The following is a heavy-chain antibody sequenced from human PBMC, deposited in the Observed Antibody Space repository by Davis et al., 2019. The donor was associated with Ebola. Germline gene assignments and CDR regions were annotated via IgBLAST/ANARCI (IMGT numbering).Heavy chain of an antibody. Sequence: AASVKVSCKASGYTFTTYDINWVRQAPGQGLEWMGWMNPKTGNTGYAQKFQGRVTMTRDTSITTAYMELSSLTSEDTAVYYCVRYPPSNWNEFDYWGQGTLVTVSS. V-gene: IGHV1-8*01. CDR3: VRYPPSNWNEFDY. CDR1: GYTFTTYD. CDR2: MNPKTGNT. J-gene: IGHJ4*02. D-gene: IGHD1-20*01.